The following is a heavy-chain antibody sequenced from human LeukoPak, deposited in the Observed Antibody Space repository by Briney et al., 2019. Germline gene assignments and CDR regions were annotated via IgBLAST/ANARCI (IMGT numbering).Heavy chain of an antibody. Sequence: ASVKVPCKASGFTFTHFGISWVRQAPGQGLEWMGWISAYSGKTSYAQKFQGRVIMTTDTSSSTAFMELRSLRSDDTATYYCARDGELPHDGFDIWGQGTMVTVSS. CDR2: ISAYSGKT. D-gene: IGHD1-7*01. V-gene: IGHV1-18*01. CDR3: ARDGELPHDGFDI. J-gene: IGHJ3*02. CDR1: GFTFTHFG.